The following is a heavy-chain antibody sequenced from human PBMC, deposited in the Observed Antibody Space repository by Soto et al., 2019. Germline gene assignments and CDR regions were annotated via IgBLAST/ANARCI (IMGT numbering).Heavy chain of an antibody. V-gene: IGHV3-66*01. CDR2: ISNGGDT. Sequence: EVHLVESGGGLVQPGGSLRLSCAASGLIVSSTCMSWVRQAPGKGLEWVSVISNGGDTHYADSVKGRFSLSRDISNNTLHLQMSSLRVEDTAVYYCAREPRYCSGGSCSITGDAFDIWGQGTMVTVSS. J-gene: IGHJ3*02. CDR3: AREPRYCSGGSCSITGDAFDI. CDR1: GLIVSSTC. D-gene: IGHD2-15*01.